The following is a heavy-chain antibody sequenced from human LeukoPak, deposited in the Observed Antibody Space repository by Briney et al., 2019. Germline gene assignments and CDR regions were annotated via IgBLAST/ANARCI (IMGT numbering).Heavy chain of an antibody. Sequence: GGSLRLSCAASGFTFSSYGMHWVRQAPGKGLVWVAFILYDGSNKYYADSVKGRFTISRDNAKNTLYLQKKSRRAEETAVYYCAKGPVHDYYSYMDVWGKGTTVTVSS. J-gene: IGHJ6*03. CDR1: GFTFSSYG. CDR2: ILYDGSNK. V-gene: IGHV3-30*02. CDR3: AKGPVHDYYSYMDV.